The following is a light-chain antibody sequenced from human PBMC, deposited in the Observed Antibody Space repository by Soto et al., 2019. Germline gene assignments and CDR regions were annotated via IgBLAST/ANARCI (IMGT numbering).Light chain of an antibody. Sequence: QSVLTQPASVSGSPGQSITISCTGTSTDIGGYNYVSWYQQHPGKAPKLMIYDVSDRPSGVSNRFSGSKSGNTASLTISGLQAEDEADYHCSSYTSISTLYVFGTGTKVTVL. CDR1: STDIGGYNY. J-gene: IGLJ1*01. V-gene: IGLV2-14*01. CDR3: SSYTSISTLYV. CDR2: DVS.